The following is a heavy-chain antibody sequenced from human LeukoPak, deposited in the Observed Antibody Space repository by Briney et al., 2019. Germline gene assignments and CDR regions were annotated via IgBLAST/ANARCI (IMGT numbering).Heavy chain of an antibody. D-gene: IGHD1-1*01. CDR1: GGTISRYF. Sequence: SETLSLTCTVSGGTISRYFWSWIRQPPGKGLEWIAYIDYSGSTNYNPSLKSRLTISLDASKNQFSLKVTSVTAADTAVYYCVQRNDGIGYWGQGTLVTVSS. CDR3: VQRNDGIGY. CDR2: IDYSGST. J-gene: IGHJ4*02. V-gene: IGHV4-59*01.